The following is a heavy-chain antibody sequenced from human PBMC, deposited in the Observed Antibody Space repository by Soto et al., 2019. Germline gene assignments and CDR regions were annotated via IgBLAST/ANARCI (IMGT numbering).Heavy chain of an antibody. D-gene: IGHD3-22*01. V-gene: IGHV1-2*02. J-gene: IGHJ1*01. CDR1: GYTFTGYY. CDR3: ARVTYYYDSSALSQARAEYFQH. CDR2: INPNSGGT. Sequence: ASVKVSCKASGYTFTGYYMHWVRQAPGQGLEWMGWINPNSGGTNYAQKFQGRVTMTRDTSISTAYMELSRLRSDDTAVYYCARVTYYYDSSALSQARAEYFQHWGQGTLVTVSS.